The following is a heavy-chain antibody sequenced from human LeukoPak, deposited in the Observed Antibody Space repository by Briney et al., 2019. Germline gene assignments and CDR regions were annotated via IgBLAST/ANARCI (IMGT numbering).Heavy chain of an antibody. CDR2: INPSGGST. J-gene: IGHJ4*02. CDR3: AREYWSWELNGGYFDY. V-gene: IGHV1-46*01. Sequence: ASVKVSCKASGYTFTSYYMHWVRQAPGQGLEWMGIINPSGGSTSYAQKFQGRVTMTRVMSTSTVYMELSSLRSEDTAVYYCAREYWSWELNGGYFDYWGQGTLATVSS. CDR1: GYTFTSYY. D-gene: IGHD1-26*01.